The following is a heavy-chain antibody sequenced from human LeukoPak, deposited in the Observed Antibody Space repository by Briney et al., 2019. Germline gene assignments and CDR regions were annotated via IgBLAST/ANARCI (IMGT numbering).Heavy chain of an antibody. Sequence: PGGSLRLSCAASGFTFSNYAMTWVRQARGKGLEGVSTISGRGSTYYADSVRGRFTISRDNSKNTFYLQVDSLRAEDTAVFYCAKGASSSSWFRGDYWGQGTLVTVSS. V-gene: IGHV3-23*01. CDR2: ISGRGST. CDR3: AKGASSSSWFRGDY. CDR1: GFTFSNYA. D-gene: IGHD6-13*01. J-gene: IGHJ4*02.